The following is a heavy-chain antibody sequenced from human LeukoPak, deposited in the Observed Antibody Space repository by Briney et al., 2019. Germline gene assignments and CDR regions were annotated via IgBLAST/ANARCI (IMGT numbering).Heavy chain of an antibody. CDR2: MDSVGNSR. V-gene: IGHV3-74*01. Sequence: GRSLRLSCAASGFIFSNYWMHWVRQVPGKGLGWVSGMDSVGNSRNYADAVKGRFTISRDNAKNTMYLQMNSLRVEDTAVYYCGRGKLPGTVTDWGQGTPVTVSS. J-gene: IGHJ4*02. D-gene: IGHD4-17*01. CDR1: GFIFSNYW. CDR3: GRGKLPGTVTD.